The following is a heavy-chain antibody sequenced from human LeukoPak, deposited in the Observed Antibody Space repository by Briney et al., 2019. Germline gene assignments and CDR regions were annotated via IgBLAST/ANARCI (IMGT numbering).Heavy chain of an antibody. CDR1: GGSISGSDYY. CDR3: ARDARDYGDYNWFDP. D-gene: IGHD4-17*01. J-gene: IGHJ5*02. V-gene: IGHV4-39*07. Sequence: SSETLSLTCTVSGGSISGSDYYWGWIRQPPGKGLYWIGSIYYSGSTYYSPSLKSRVTISVEKSKNQFSLKLSSVTAADTAVYYCARDARDYGDYNWFDPWGQGTLVTVSS. CDR2: IYYSGST.